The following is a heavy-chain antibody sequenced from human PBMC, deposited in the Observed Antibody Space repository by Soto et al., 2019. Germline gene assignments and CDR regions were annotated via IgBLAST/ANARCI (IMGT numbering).Heavy chain of an antibody. Sequence: QVHLVESGGGVVQPGRSLRLSCAATGFAFRTYGMHWVRRAPGKGLARLAVISYDGVNKNHADSVQGRFTISRDNTNSTLCLQMDSLRVEDTAGYYCAREGGFNIQDDYYYYGVDVWGQGTPVTVSS. CDR2: ISYDGVNK. J-gene: IGHJ6*02. CDR1: GFAFRTYG. CDR3: AREGGFNIQDDYYYYGVDV. V-gene: IGHV3-30*19. D-gene: IGHD3-10*01.